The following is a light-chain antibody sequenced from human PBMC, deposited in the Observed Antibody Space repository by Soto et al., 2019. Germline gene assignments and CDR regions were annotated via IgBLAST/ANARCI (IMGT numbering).Light chain of an antibody. Sequence: EIVLTQSPGTLSLSPGERATLSCRASQSVSSSYLAWYQQKPGQAPRLLMYGASNRATGIPDRFSRSGSRADFTLTINRLEPDDFAVYYCQQYDNSYTFGEGIKLEMK. CDR2: GAS. J-gene: IGKJ2*01. CDR1: QSVSSSY. V-gene: IGKV3-20*01. CDR3: QQYDNSYT.